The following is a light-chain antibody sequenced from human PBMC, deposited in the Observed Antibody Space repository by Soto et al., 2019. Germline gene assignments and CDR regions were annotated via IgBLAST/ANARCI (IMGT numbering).Light chain of an antibody. CDR1: QSVSSNY. Sequence: EIVLTQSPGTLSLSPGERATLSCRASQSVSSNYLAWYQQKPGQAPRLLIYGASSRATGIPDRFSGSGSGTDFTLTISRLEPEDFAVYYCQQYVRSPWTFGQGTKVDI. CDR3: QQYVRSPWT. V-gene: IGKV3-20*01. J-gene: IGKJ1*01. CDR2: GAS.